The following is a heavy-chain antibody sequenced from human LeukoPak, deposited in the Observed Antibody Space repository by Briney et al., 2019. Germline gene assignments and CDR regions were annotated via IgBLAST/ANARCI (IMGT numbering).Heavy chain of an antibody. CDR3: ARVLTWNWFDP. Sequence: PSETLSLACAVSGFSISTSNWWAWIRQPPGKGLEWIGYIYYSGSTYYNPSLKSRVTMSVDTSKNQFSLKLNSVTAVDTAVYYCARVLTWNWFDPWGQGTLVTVSS. CDR1: GFSISTSNW. J-gene: IGHJ5*02. V-gene: IGHV4-28*03. D-gene: IGHD4/OR15-4a*01. CDR2: IYYSGST.